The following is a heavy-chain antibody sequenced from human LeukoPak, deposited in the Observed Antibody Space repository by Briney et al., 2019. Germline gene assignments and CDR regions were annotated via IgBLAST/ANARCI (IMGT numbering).Heavy chain of an antibody. CDR1: GYTFTNYW. CDR3: ASRYCINGVCYRGAFDI. Sequence: GESLKISCKGSGYTFTNYWIGWVRQMPGKGLEWMGIIYPGDSDTTYSPSFQGQVTISADKSINTAYLQWSSLKASDTAMYYCASRYCINGVCYRGAFDIWGQGTMVTVSS. CDR2: IYPGDSDT. J-gene: IGHJ3*02. V-gene: IGHV5-51*01. D-gene: IGHD2-8*01.